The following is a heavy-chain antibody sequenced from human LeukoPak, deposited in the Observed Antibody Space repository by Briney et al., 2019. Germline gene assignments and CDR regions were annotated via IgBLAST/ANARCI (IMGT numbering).Heavy chain of an antibody. CDR3: AKGSRYSYGADAFDI. Sequence: GGSLRLSCAASGFTFSSYGMHWVRQAPGKGLEWVAVISYDGSNKYYADSVKGRFTISRDNSKNTLYLQMNSLRAEDTAVYYCAKGSRYSYGADAFDIWGQGTMVTVSS. CDR1: GFTFSSYG. CDR2: ISYDGSNK. D-gene: IGHD5-18*01. V-gene: IGHV3-30*18. J-gene: IGHJ3*02.